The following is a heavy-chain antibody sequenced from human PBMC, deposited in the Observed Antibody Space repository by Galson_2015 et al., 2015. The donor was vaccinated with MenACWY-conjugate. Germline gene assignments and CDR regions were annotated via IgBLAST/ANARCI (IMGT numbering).Heavy chain of an antibody. CDR3: ARGGPRGNHRGYSYGYGYNWFDP. V-gene: IGHV4-34*01. Sequence: ETLSLTCAVYGGSFSGYYWSWIRQPPGKGLEWIGEINHSGSTNYNPSLKSRVNISVDTPKNQFSLKLSSVAAADTAVYYCARGGPRGNHRGYSYGYGYNWFDPWGQGTLVPVSS. D-gene: IGHD5-18*01. CDR1: GGSFSGYY. CDR2: INHSGST. J-gene: IGHJ5*02.